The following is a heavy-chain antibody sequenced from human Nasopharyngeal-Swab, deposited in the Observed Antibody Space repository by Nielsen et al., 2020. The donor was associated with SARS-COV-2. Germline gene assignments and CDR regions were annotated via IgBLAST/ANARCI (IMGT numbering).Heavy chain of an antibody. V-gene: IGHV3-30*18. D-gene: IGHD5-18*01. CDR2: ISYDGSNK. CDR3: AKDLGYSYGSVGMDV. J-gene: IGHJ6*02. CDR1: GFTFSSYG. Sequence: GGSLRLSCAASGFTFSSYGMHWVRQAPGKGLEWVAVISYDGSNKYYADSVKGRFTISRDNSKNTLYLQMNSLRAEGTAVYYCAKDLGYSYGSVGMDVWGQGTTVTVSS.